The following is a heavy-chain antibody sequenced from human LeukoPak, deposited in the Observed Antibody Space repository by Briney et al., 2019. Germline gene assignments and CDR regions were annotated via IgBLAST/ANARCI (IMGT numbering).Heavy chain of an antibody. D-gene: IGHD4-23*01. CDR3: ARARYGSNSEVGDY. CDR2: INPNNGGT. V-gene: IGHV1-2*06. CDR1: GYTFTGYY. Sequence: ASVKVSCKASGYTFTGYYMHWVRQAPGQGLEWMGRINPNNGGTNYAQKFQGRVTMTRDTSISTAYMELSRLKSDDTAVFYCARARYGSNSEVGDYWGQGTLVTVSS. J-gene: IGHJ4*02.